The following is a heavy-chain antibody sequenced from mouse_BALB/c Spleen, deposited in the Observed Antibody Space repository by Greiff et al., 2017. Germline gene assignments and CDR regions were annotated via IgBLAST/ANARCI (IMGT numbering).Heavy chain of an antibody. CDR3: ARGVTTVVAHFDY. Sequence: EVKVVESGGGLVQPGGSRKLSCAASGFTFSSFGMHWVRQAPEKGLEWVAYISSGSSTIYYADTVKGRFTISRDNPKNTLFLQMTSLRSEDTAMYYCARGVTTVVAHFDYWGQGTTLTVSS. CDR2: ISSGSSTI. D-gene: IGHD1-1*01. CDR1: GFTFSSFG. J-gene: IGHJ2*01. V-gene: IGHV5-17*02.